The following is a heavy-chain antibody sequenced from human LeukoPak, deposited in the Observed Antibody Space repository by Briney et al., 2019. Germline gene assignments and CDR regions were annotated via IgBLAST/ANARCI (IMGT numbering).Heavy chain of an antibody. Sequence: KPGESLQISCKGSGYSFTSYWSGLGRQIPGKGLEWMGIIHPGDTDIRYSPSFQGQVTTSADKSINTAYLQWSSLKPSDTAMYYCTSSSSSSSTFDYWGRGTLVTVSS. J-gene: IGHJ4*02. CDR1: GYSFTSYW. D-gene: IGHD6-6*01. CDR3: TSSSSSSSTFDY. V-gene: IGHV5-51*03. CDR2: IHPGDTDI.